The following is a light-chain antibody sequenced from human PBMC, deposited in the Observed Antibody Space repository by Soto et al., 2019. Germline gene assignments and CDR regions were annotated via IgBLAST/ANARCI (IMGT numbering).Light chain of an antibody. CDR3: GSWDSSLSAYV. CDR1: SSNIGGNS. CDR2: DDN. J-gene: IGLJ1*01. Sequence: QSALTQPPSVSAAPGQKVTISCSGSSSNIGGNSVSWYQQLPGTAPKLLIYDDNKRPSGIPDRFSGSKSGTSATLGITGFQTGDDADYYCGSWDSSLSAYVFGPGTKLAVL. V-gene: IGLV1-51*01.